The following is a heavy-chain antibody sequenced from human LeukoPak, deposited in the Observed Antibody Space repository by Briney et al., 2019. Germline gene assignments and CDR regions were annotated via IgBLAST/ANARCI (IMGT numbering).Heavy chain of an antibody. D-gene: IGHD1-7*01. Sequence: GGSLTLSCAASGFTVNTNYMNWVRQAPGKGLEWVSVIDGGGRTYYADSVKGRFTISRDNSKNTLHLQMNSLRAEDTAIYYYARELFVNWELQGFTYWGQGTLVTVSS. CDR2: IDGGGRT. J-gene: IGHJ4*02. V-gene: IGHV3-53*01. CDR3: ARELFVNWELQGFTY. CDR1: GFTVNTNY.